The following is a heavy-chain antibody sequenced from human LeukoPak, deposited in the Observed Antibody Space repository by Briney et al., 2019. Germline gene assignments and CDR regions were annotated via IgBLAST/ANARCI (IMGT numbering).Heavy chain of an antibody. D-gene: IGHD1-26*01. CDR3: GMSGDRVPLQDDVLDV. Sequence: GQSLKISCNVSGYSFTSYCIGWARQMPGKGLEWMGIIYPGDSGPTYSPSFQGQVTISVDKSINTAYLQWSSLQASDTAMYYCGMSGDRVPLQDDVLDVWGQGTMVTVST. CDR1: GYSFTSYC. CDR2: IYPGDSGP. J-gene: IGHJ3*01. V-gene: IGHV5-51*01.